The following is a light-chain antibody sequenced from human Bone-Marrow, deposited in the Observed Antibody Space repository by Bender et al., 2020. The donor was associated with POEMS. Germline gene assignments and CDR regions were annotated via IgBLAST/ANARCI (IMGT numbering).Light chain of an antibody. CDR3: CSYAGRITFAV. Sequence: QSVLTQPPSASGSPGQSITISCTGTSSDVGSYNLVSWYQQYPGKAPKLMIYEVTKRPSGVSNRFSGSKSANTASLTISGLQAADEADYYCCSYAGRITFAVFGGGTKLTVL. V-gene: IGLV2-23*02. J-gene: IGLJ2*01. CDR2: EVT. CDR1: SSDVGSYNL.